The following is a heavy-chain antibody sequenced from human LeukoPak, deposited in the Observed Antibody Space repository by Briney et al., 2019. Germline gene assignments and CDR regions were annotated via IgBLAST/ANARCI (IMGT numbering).Heavy chain of an antibody. V-gene: IGHV1-46*01. D-gene: IGHD3-10*01. CDR3: ANYGGWVGGSGSNHAFDI. J-gene: IGHJ3*02. Sequence: ASXXVSCKASGYTFTSYYMHWVRQAPGQGQEWMGIINPSGGSTSYAQKFQGRVTITRDTSTSTVYMELSSLRSEDTAVYYCANYGGWVGGSGSNHAFDIWGQGTMVTVSS. CDR1: GYTFTSYY. CDR2: INPSGGST.